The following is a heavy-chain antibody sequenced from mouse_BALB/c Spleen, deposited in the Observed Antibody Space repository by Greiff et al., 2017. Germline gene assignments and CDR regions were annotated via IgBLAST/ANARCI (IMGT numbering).Heavy chain of an antibody. V-gene: IGHV1-54*01. CDR3: ARDYRYDDAY. D-gene: IGHD2-14*01. J-gene: IGHJ3*01. Sequence: QVQLQQSGAELVRPGTSVKVSCKASGYAFTNYLIEWVKQRPGQGLEWIGVINPGSGGTNYNEKFKGKATLTADKSSSTAYMQLSSLTSDDSAVYFCARDYRYDDAYWGQGTLVTVSA. CDR1: GYAFTNYL. CDR2: INPGSGGT.